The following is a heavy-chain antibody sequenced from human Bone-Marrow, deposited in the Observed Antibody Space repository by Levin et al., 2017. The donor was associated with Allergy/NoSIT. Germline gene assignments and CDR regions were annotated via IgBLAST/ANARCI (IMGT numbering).Heavy chain of an antibody. J-gene: IGHJ4*02. Sequence: GGSLRLSCEASGFNFRSAWMSWVRQAPGKGLEWVGRIKSKGDGETRDYTEPVKGRFIVSRDDSKNTLYLQMDTLKTDDTAVYYCTTGVVGASHDGYWGQGALVTVSP. CDR3: TTGVVGASHDGY. CDR2: IKSKGDGETR. V-gene: IGHV3-15*01. CDR1: GFNFRSAW. D-gene: IGHD1-26*01.